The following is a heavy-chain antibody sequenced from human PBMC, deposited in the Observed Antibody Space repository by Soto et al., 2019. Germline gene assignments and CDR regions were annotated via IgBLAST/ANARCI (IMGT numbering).Heavy chain of an antibody. CDR3: ARDLDGDSAFDS. J-gene: IGHJ3*02. Sequence: GGSLRLSCAASGFTFSSYSMNWVRQAPGKGLEWVSSISSSSSYIYYADSVKGRFTISRDNAKNSLYLQMNSLRAEDTSVYYCARDLDGDSAFDSWGQGTRVTVSS. D-gene: IGHD4-17*01. CDR2: ISSSSSYI. V-gene: IGHV3-21*01. CDR1: GFTFSSYS.